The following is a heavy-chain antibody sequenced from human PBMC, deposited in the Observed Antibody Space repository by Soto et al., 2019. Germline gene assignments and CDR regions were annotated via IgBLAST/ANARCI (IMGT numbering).Heavy chain of an antibody. J-gene: IGHJ6*02. D-gene: IGHD4-4*01. CDR1: GFTFSSYW. V-gene: IGHV3-74*01. CDR2: INPDGSTT. Sequence: VQLVESGGGLVQPGGSLRLSCAASGFTFSSYWMHWVRQAPGEGLMWVSRINPDGSTTSYADSVKGRFTISRDNAKNTLYLQMNSLRVEDMAVYYCARVPTTVTTPGMDVWGQGTTVTVSS. CDR3: ARVPTTVTTPGMDV.